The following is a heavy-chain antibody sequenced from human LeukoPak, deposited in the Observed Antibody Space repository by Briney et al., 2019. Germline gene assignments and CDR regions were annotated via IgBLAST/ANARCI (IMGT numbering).Heavy chain of an antibody. CDR2: ISGYGDST. J-gene: IGHJ4*02. CDR3: ARADGSGSYPGY. Sequence: PGGSLRLSCAASGFTFKSYGMSWVRQAPGKGLEWVSAISGYGDSTNYADSVKGRFTISRDNSKNTLYLQMNSLRAEDTAVYYCARADGSGSYPGYWGQGTLVTVSP. CDR1: GFTFKSYG. D-gene: IGHD3-10*01. V-gene: IGHV3-23*01.